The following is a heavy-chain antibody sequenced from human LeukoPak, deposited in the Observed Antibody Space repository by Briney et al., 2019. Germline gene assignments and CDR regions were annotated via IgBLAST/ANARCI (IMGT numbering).Heavy chain of an antibody. D-gene: IGHD3-10*01. CDR1: GFTFSSYW. V-gene: IGHV3-23*01. J-gene: IGHJ4*02. Sequence: GGSLRLSCAASGFTFSSYWMHWVRQAPGKGLVWVSAISGSGGSTYYADSVKGRFTISRDNSKNTLYLQMNSLRAEDTAVYYCAKDHWYYYGSGSYYVDYWGQGTLVTVSS. CDR2: ISGSGGST. CDR3: AKDHWYYYGSGSYYVDY.